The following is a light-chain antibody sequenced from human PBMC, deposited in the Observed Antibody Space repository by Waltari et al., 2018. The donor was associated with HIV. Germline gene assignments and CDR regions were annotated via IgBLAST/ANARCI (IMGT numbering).Light chain of an antibody. J-gene: IGLJ2*01. CDR2: DVA. V-gene: IGLV2-14*03. Sequence: QSALTQPASVSGSPGQSVTISCTGTSSHFGLYNFVSWYQQYPGNVPKVIIYDVAGRPSGVPHRFSGSRSGNTASLTISGLQVDDEAVYYCSTHTTNDTLEFGGGTKLTVL. CDR1: SSHFGLYNF. CDR3: STHTTNDTLE.